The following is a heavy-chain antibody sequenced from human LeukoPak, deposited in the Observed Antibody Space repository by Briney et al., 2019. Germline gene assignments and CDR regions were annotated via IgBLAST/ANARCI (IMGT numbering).Heavy chain of an antibody. Sequence: SETLSLTCTVSGGSISSSSYYWGWIRQPPGKGLEWIGSIYYSGSTYYNPSLKSRVTISVDTSKNQFSLKLRSVTAADTALYYCASTSPKYYYESSGYSSLFDNWGQGTLVTVSS. J-gene: IGHJ4*02. D-gene: IGHD3-22*01. V-gene: IGHV4-39*07. CDR3: ASTSPKYYYESSGYSSLFDN. CDR2: IYYSGST. CDR1: GGSISSSSYY.